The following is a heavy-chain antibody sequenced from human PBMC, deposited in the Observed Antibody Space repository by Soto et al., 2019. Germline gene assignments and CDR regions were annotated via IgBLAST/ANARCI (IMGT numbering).Heavy chain of an antibody. Sequence: SETLSLTCTVSGGSISSSSYYWGWIRQPPGKGLEWIGSIYYSGSTYYNPSLKSRVTISVDTSKNQFSLKLSSVTAADTAVYYCARHGIAAAKVSYYYGMDVWGQGTTVTVSS. CDR3: ARHGIAAAKVSYYYGMDV. J-gene: IGHJ6*02. CDR2: IYYSGST. CDR1: GGSISSSSYY. D-gene: IGHD6-13*01. V-gene: IGHV4-39*01.